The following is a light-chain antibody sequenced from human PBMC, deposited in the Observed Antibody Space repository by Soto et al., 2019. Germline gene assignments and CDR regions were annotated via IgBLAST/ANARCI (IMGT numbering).Light chain of an antibody. CDR2: AAS. V-gene: IGKV1-8*01. Sequence: AIRMTQSPSSLSASTGDRVTITCRASQGFSSYLAWYQQKPGKAPKLLIYAASTLQSGVPSRFSGSGSGTDFTLTISCLQSEDFATYYCQQYYSYPPITFGPGTKVDIK. CDR1: QGFSSY. J-gene: IGKJ3*01. CDR3: QQYYSYPPIT.